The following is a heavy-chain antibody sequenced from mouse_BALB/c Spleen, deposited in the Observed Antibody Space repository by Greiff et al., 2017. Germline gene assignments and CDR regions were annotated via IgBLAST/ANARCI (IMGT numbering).Heavy chain of an antibody. CDR2: INSNGGST. J-gene: IGHJ4*01. Sequence: EVQGVESGGGLVQPGGSLKLSCAASGFTFSSYGMSWVRQTPDKRLELVATINSNGGSTYYPDSVKGRFTISRDNAKNTLYLQMSSLKSEDTAMYYCARDGDGNYDYYAMDYWGQGTSVTVSS. CDR3: ARDGDGNYDYYAMDY. CDR1: GFTFSSYG. V-gene: IGHV5-6-3*01. D-gene: IGHD2-1*01.